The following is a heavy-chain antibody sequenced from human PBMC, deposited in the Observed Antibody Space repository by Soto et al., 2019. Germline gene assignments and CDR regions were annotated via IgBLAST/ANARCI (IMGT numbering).Heavy chain of an antibody. CDR3: ARAVVPAAIMSALDY. Sequence: SVKVSCKGSGGTFSSYAISWVRQAPGQGLEWMGGIIPIFGTANYAQKFQGRVTITADESTSTAYMELSSLRSEDTAVYYCARAVVPAAIMSALDYWGQGTLVTVSS. CDR2: IIPIFGTA. CDR1: GGTFSSYA. D-gene: IGHD2-2*01. J-gene: IGHJ4*02. V-gene: IGHV1-69*13.